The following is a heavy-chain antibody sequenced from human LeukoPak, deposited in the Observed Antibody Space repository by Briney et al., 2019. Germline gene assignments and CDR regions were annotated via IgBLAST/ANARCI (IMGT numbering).Heavy chain of an antibody. CDR1: GFTFSSYG. CDR3: ARGGVYSTSAVDY. CDR2: IRYDGSDK. D-gene: IGHD6-6*01. J-gene: IGHJ4*02. V-gene: IGHV3-30*02. Sequence: GGSLRLSCAASGFTFSSYGMHWVRQAPGKGLVWVAFIRYDGSDKYYAESVKGRFTISRDNSKNTLYLRMNSLRADDTAVYYCARGGVYSTSAVDYWGQGTLVTVSS.